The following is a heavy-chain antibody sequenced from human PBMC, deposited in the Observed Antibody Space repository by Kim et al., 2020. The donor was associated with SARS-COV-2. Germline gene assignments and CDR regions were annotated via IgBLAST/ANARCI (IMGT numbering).Heavy chain of an antibody. Sequence: SETLSLTCAVSGGSISSSNWWSWVRQPPGKGLEWIGEIYHSGSTNYNPSLKSRVTISVDKSKNQFSLKLSSVTAADTAMYYCARDVHSSGWYGVGDGMDVWGQGTTVTVSS. CDR1: GGSISSSNW. CDR2: IYHSGST. J-gene: IGHJ6*02. CDR3: ARDVHSSGWYGVGDGMDV. D-gene: IGHD6-19*01. V-gene: IGHV4-4*02.